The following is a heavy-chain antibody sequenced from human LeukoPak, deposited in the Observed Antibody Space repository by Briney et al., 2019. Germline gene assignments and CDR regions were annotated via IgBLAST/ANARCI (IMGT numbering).Heavy chain of an antibody. Sequence: SVKVSCKASGGTFSSYAISWVRQAPGQGLEWMGGIIPIFGTANYAQKFQGRVTITTDESTSTAYMELSSLRSEDTAVYYCARVTRGFLEWLNAFDIWGQGTMVTVSS. CDR3: ARVTRGFLEWLNAFDI. D-gene: IGHD3-3*01. V-gene: IGHV1-69*05. CDR2: IIPIFGTA. J-gene: IGHJ3*02. CDR1: GGTFSSYA.